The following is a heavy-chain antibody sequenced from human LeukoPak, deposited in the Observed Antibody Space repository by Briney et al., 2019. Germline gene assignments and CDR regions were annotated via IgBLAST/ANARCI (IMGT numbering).Heavy chain of an antibody. CDR3: ARDSGYDYYFDY. V-gene: IGHV3-30*02. CDR1: GFTFSSHG. Sequence: GGSLRLSCAASGFTFSSHGMHWVRQTPAKGLEWVAFIRYDGSNKYYADSVKGRFTISRDNSKNTLYLQMNSLRAEDTAVYYCARDSGYDYYFDYWGQGTLVTVSS. CDR2: IRYDGSNK. J-gene: IGHJ4*02. D-gene: IGHD5-12*01.